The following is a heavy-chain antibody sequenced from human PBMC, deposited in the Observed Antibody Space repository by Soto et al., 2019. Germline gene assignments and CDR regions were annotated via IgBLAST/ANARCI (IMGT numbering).Heavy chain of an antibody. CDR2: IYYSGST. CDR3: AREERYFDWSNWFDP. Sequence: LALTCTVSGGSVSSGSYYWSWIRQPPGKGLEWIGYIYYSGSTNYNPSLKSRVTISVDTSKNQFSLKLSSVTAADTAVYYCAREERYFDWSNWFDPWGQGTLVTVSS. J-gene: IGHJ5*02. CDR1: GGSVSSGSYY. D-gene: IGHD3-9*01. V-gene: IGHV4-61*01.